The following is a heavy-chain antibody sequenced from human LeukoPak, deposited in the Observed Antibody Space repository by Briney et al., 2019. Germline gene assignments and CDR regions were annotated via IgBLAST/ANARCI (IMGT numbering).Heavy chain of an antibody. CDR2: INHSGST. Sequence: SETLSLTCAVYGGSFSGYYWSWIRQPPGKGLEWIGEINHSGSTNYNPSLKSRVTISVDTSKNQFSLKLSSATAADTAVYYCARGFVRYYDFWSGYYTHDAFDIWGQGTMVTVSS. D-gene: IGHD3-3*01. J-gene: IGHJ3*02. V-gene: IGHV4-34*01. CDR1: GGSFSGYY. CDR3: ARGFVRYYDFWSGYYTHDAFDI.